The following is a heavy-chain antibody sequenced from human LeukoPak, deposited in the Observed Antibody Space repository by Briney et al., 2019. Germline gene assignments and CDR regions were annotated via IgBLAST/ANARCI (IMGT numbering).Heavy chain of an antibody. CDR2: IYSGGST. Sequence: GGSLRLSCAASDFSFITYAMSWVRQAPGKGLEWVSVIYSGGSTYYADSVKGRFTISRDNSKNTLYLQMNSLRAEDTAVYYCARVWFGEFAYFDYWGQGTLVTVSS. J-gene: IGHJ4*02. D-gene: IGHD3-10*01. CDR1: DFSFITYA. CDR3: ARVWFGEFAYFDY. V-gene: IGHV3-53*01.